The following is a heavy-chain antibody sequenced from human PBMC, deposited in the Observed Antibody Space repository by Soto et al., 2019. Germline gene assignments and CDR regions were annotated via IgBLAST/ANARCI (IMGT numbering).Heavy chain of an antibody. Sequence: PGGSLRLSXSASGFTFSNYAMSWVRQSPGKGLEWVSAVSSTGTSPYYAGSVQGRFTISRDNSKNMFYLQMKSLRAEDTAIYYCAKARPSGGYYYVEAFDVWGQGTMVTVSS. J-gene: IGHJ3*01. CDR2: VSSTGTSP. CDR3: AKARPSGGYYYVEAFDV. CDR1: GFTFSNYA. D-gene: IGHD3-22*01. V-gene: IGHV3-23*01.